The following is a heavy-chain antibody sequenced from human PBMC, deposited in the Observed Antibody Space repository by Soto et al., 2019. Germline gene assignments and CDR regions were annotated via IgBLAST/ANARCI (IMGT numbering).Heavy chain of an antibody. CDR3: ATSIAAAGTAFDI. Sequence: GESLKISCKGSGYSFTSYWIGWVRQMPGKGLEWMGIIYPGDSDTRYSPSFQGQDTISADKSISTAYLQWSSLKASDTAMYYCATSIAAAGTAFDIWGQGTMVTVSS. J-gene: IGHJ3*02. CDR2: IYPGDSDT. D-gene: IGHD6-13*01. CDR1: GYSFTSYW. V-gene: IGHV5-51*01.